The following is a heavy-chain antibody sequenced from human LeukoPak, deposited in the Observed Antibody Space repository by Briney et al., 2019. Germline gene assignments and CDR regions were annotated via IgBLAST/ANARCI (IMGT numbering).Heavy chain of an antibody. CDR1: GYTFTSYY. V-gene: IGHV1-46*01. CDR3: ARDHGGLIAARSMYNLFDP. J-gene: IGHJ5*02. D-gene: IGHD2-15*01. Sequence: GASVKVSCKASGYTFTSYYMHWVRQAPGQGLEWMGIFNPSGGSTSYAQKFQGRVTMTRDTSTSTVYMELSSLRSEDTAVYYCARDHGGLIAARSMYNLFDPWGQGTLVTVSS. CDR2: FNPSGGST.